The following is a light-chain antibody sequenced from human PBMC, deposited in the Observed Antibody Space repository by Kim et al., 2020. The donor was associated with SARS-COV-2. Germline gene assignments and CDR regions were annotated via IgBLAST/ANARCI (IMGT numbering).Light chain of an antibody. V-gene: IGKV3-20*01. J-gene: IGKJ3*01. CDR1: QRVTVNF. CDR2: GAS. Sequence: PGERATLACRASQRVTVNFLAWYQQRPGQSPRLLIYGASSRATGIPDRFSGSGSGTDFILTISRLEPEDFAVYYCQQYGTSPLFTFGPGTKVDIK. CDR3: QQYGTSPLFT.